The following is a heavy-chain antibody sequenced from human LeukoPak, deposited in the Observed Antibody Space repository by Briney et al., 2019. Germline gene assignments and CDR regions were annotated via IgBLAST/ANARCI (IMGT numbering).Heavy chain of an antibody. D-gene: IGHD3-22*01. J-gene: IGHJ4*02. CDR2: INHSGST. CDR3: ASYYYDSSGYPGSDNYFDY. CDR1: GGSFSGYY. V-gene: IGHV4-34*01. Sequence: SETLSLTCAVYGGSFSGYYWSWIRQPPGKGLEWIGEINHSGSTNYNPSLKSRVTISVDTSKNQFSLKLSSVTAADTAAYYCASYYYDSSGYPGSDNYFDYWGQGTLVTVSS.